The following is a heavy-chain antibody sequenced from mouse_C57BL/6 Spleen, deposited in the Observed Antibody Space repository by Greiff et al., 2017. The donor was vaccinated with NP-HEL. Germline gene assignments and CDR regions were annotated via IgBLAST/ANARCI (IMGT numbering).Heavy chain of an antibody. Sequence: QVQLKQSGAELMKPGASVKLSCKATGYTFTGYWIEWVKQRPGHGLEWIGEILPGSGSTNYTEKFKGKATFTADTSSNTAYMQLSSLTTEDSAIYYCARSAIYGYDAWFAYWGQGTLVTVSA. D-gene: IGHD2-2*01. V-gene: IGHV1-9*01. CDR1: GYTFTGYW. J-gene: IGHJ3*01. CDR2: ILPGSGST. CDR3: ARSAIYGYDAWFAY.